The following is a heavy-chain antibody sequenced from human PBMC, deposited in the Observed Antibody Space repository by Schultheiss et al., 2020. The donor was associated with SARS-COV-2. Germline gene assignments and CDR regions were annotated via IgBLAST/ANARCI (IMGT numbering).Heavy chain of an antibody. D-gene: IGHD4-11*01. J-gene: IGHJ6*02. Sequence: PGGSLRLSCAASGFTFDDYAMHWVRQAPGKGLEWVSGISWNSGSIGYADSVKGRFTISRDNAKNSLYLQMNSLRAEDTALYYCAKGTCTVTTHCGYGMDVWGQGTTVTVSS. CDR3: AKGTCTVTTHCGYGMDV. V-gene: IGHV3-9*01. CDR2: ISWNSGSI. CDR1: GFTFDDYA.